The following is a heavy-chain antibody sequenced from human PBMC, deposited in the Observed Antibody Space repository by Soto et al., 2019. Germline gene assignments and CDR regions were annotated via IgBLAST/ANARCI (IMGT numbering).Heavy chain of an antibody. CDR2: IYWNDDK. V-gene: IGHV2-5*01. Sequence: VSGPTLVNPTQTLTLTCAFSGFSLSTSGVGVGWIRQPPGKALEWLALIYWNDDKRYSPSLKSRLTITKDTSKNQVVLTMTNMDPVDTATFYCAHRLTRGYYYYYGMDVWGQGTTVTVSS. CDR1: GFSLSTSGVG. J-gene: IGHJ6*02. CDR3: AHRLTRGYYYYYGMDV.